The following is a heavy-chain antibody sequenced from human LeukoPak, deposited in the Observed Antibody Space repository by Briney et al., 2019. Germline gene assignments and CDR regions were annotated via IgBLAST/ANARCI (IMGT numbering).Heavy chain of an antibody. CDR3: ARDGVARMDV. J-gene: IGHJ6*02. V-gene: IGHV1-2*06. Sequence: GASVTVSCKASVYTFTGYYMHWVGQAPGQGLEWMGRINPNSGGTNYAQKFQGRVTMTRDTSISTAYMELSRLRSDETAVYYCARDGVARMDVWGQGTTVTVSS. CDR2: INPNSGGT. CDR1: VYTFTGYY. D-gene: IGHD2-15*01.